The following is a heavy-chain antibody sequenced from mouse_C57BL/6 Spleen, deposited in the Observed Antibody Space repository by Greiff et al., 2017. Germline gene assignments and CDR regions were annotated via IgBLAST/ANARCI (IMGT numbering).Heavy chain of an antibody. J-gene: IGHJ2*01. V-gene: IGHV1-81*01. CDR1: GYTFTSYG. D-gene: IGHD1-1*01. CDR2: IYPRSGNT. CDR3: ARRDGSSSPFDY. Sequence: VQLQESGAELARPGASVKLSCKASGYTFTSYGISWVKQRTGQGLEWIGEIYPRSGNTYYNEKFKGKATLTADKSSSTAYMELRSLTSEDSAVDFCARRDGSSSPFDYWGQGTTLTVSS.